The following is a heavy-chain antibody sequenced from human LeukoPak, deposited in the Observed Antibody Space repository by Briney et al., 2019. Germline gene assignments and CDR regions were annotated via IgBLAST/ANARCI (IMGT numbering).Heavy chain of an antibody. CDR1: GFTFSSYS. V-gene: IGHV3-21*01. J-gene: IGHJ3*02. CDR3: ARDFHRRYYDSSGYNAFDI. CDR2: ITSSSSYI. D-gene: IGHD3-22*01. Sequence: GGSLRLSCAASGFTFSSYSMNWVRQAPGKGLEWVSSITSSSSYIYYADSVKGRFTISRDNAKNSLYLQMNSLRAEDTAVYYCARDFHRRYYDSSGYNAFDIWGQGTMVTVSS.